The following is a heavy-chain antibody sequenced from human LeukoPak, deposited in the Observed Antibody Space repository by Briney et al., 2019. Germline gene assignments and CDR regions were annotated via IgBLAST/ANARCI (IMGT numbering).Heavy chain of an antibody. CDR2: ISGSGDTT. V-gene: IGHV3-23*01. J-gene: IGHJ4*02. Sequence: SGGSLRLSCAASGFSFSNHAMTRVRQAPGKGLEWVSTISGSGDTTYYADSVKGRFTISGDNSKNTLYLQMGSLRAEDTALYYCARRGPNWGFFDYWGRGTLVTVSS. D-gene: IGHD7-27*01. CDR1: GFSFSNHA. CDR3: ARRGPNWGFFDY.